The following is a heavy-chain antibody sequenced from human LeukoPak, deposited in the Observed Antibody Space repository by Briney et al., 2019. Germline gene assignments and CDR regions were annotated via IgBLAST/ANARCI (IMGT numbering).Heavy chain of an antibody. V-gene: IGHV1-8*01. Sequence: GASVKVSCKASGYTFTTYDIYWVRQAPGQGLEWMGWVNPNSGDTAYARKFQGRISMTRDTSISTAYMELNSLKSEGTAVYYCAKVGRAPGGGFWGQGTLVTVSS. CDR1: GYTFTTYD. CDR2: VNPNSGDT. CDR3: AKVGRAPGGGF. D-gene: IGHD3-10*01. J-gene: IGHJ4*02.